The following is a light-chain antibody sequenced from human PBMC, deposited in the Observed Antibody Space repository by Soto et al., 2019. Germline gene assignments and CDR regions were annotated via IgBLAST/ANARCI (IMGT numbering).Light chain of an antibody. CDR3: QSYDNYNVV. V-gene: IGLV6-57*04. Sequence: NFMLTQPHSVSESPGKTVTISCTRSSGNIASKYVQWYQQRPCSAPSTVIYEYYERPSGVPDRFSGAIDSSSNSASLTISGLKTEYEADYYCQSYDNYNVVFGGGTKLTVL. J-gene: IGLJ2*01. CDR2: EYY. CDR1: SGNIASKY.